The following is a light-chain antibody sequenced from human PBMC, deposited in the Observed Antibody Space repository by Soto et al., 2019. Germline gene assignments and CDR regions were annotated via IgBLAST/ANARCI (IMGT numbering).Light chain of an antibody. J-gene: IGKJ1*01. V-gene: IGKV3-15*01. CDR1: QSVSSS. Sequence: EIVVTQSPATLSVSPGERVTLSCRASQSVSSSLAWYQQRPGQAPRLLIYDTSTRAPGISARFSGSGAGTEFTLTSSSLQSEDVAVYDCQQYVHWPPGTFGQGTTVEIK. CDR2: DTS. CDR3: QQYVHWPPGT.